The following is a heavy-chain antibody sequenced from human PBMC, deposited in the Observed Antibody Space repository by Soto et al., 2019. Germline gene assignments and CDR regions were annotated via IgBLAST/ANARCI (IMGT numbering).Heavy chain of an antibody. CDR3: ARVEAYLREVTFYDHDVDV. CDR2: MNHDGIT. CDR1: GGSFTGYY. D-gene: IGHD3-10*01. Sequence: QVQLRQWGAGLLKTSETLSLTCGVYGGSFTGYYWTWIRQPPGERLEWIGEMNHDGITNYNPALQSRVAITLHTSKNQFSVGLTSVTGAGTAVCFCARVEAYLREVTFYDHDVDVWGQATAVTVSS. V-gene: IGHV4-34*01. J-gene: IGHJ6*01.